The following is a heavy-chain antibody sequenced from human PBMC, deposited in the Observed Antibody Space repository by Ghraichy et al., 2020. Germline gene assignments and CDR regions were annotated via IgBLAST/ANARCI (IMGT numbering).Heavy chain of an antibody. Sequence: GGSLRLSCAASGFTFSSYAMSWVRQAPGKGLQWVSAISDSGDTTYDADSVKGRFTISRDNSKNTLFLHMNSLRAEDTAVYYCAKDSKTAEYFQHLGQGTLVTVSS. CDR2: ISDSGDTT. V-gene: IGHV3-23*01. D-gene: IGHD3-3*02. CDR3: AKDSKTAEYFQH. J-gene: IGHJ1*01. CDR1: GFTFSSYA.